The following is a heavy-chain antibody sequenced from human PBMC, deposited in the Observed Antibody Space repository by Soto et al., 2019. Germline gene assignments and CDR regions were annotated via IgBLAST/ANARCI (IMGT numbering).Heavy chain of an antibody. CDR2: IFHSGST. CDR3: ARDRGYGERFFDY. CDR1: DDSISTYF. Sequence: SETLSLTCTVSDDSISTYFWSWIRQTPGKGLEWIGYIFHSGSTNHNLSLKSRVTISIDTSKNQFSLRLSSVTAADTAVYYCARDRGYGERFFDYWGQGTLVTVSS. D-gene: IGHD4-17*01. V-gene: IGHV4-59*01. J-gene: IGHJ4*02.